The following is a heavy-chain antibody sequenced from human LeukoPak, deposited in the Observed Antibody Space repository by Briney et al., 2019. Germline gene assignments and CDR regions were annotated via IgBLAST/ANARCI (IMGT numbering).Heavy chain of an antibody. CDR1: GFTVSSNY. V-gene: IGHV3-66*02. D-gene: IGHD6-13*01. CDR2: IYSGGST. CDR3: ARDSSSWYNWFDP. J-gene: IGHJ5*02. Sequence: GGSLRLSCTASGFTVSSNYMSWVRQAPGKGLEWVSVIYSGGSTYYADSVKGRFTISRDNSKNTLYLQMNSLRAEDTAVYYCARDSSSWYNWFDPWGQGTLVTGSS.